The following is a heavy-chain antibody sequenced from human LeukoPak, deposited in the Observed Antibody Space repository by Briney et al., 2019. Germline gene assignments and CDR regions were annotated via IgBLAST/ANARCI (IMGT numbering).Heavy chain of an antibody. CDR3: ARDLIGGYYGSGSYPDPFDY. CDR2: ISSSGSTI. CDR1: GFTFSSYE. J-gene: IGHJ4*02. V-gene: IGHV3-48*03. Sequence: GGSLRLSCAASGFTFSSYEMNWVRQAPGKGLEWVSYISSSGSTIYYADSVKGRFTISRDNAKNSLYLQMNSLRAEDTAVYYCARDLIGGYYGSGSYPDPFDYWGQGTLVTVSS. D-gene: IGHD3-10*01.